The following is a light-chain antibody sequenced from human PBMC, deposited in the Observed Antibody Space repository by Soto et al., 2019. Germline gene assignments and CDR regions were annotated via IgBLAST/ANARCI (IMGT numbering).Light chain of an antibody. CDR3: QHYNSYSGA. J-gene: IGKJ1*01. Sequence: DIQMTQSPSTLSGSVGDRVTITCRASQTISSWLAWYQQKPGKAPKLLSYKASTLKSGVPSRFSGSGSGTEFTLTISSLQPGDFGTYYWQHYNSYSGAFGQGTKVELK. V-gene: IGKV1-5*03. CDR2: KAS. CDR1: QTISSW.